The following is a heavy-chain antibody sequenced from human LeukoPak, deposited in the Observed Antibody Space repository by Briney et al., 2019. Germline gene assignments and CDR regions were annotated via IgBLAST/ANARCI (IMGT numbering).Heavy chain of an antibody. Sequence: TGXYMHWVRQAXGQGLEWMGRINPNSGGTNYAQKFQGRVTMTRDTSISTAYMELSRLRSDDTAVYYCARGPGDYYDSSGYYLSWGQGTLVTVSS. CDR3: ARGPGDYYDSSGYYLS. V-gene: IGHV1-2*06. D-gene: IGHD3-22*01. CDR2: INPNSGGT. J-gene: IGHJ4*02. CDR1: TGXY.